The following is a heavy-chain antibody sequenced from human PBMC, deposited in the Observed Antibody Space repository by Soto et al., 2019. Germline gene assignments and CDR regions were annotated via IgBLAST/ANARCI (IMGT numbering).Heavy chain of an antibody. CDR3: ARTGGEWELLLPEYFQH. CDR2: IWYDGSNK. D-gene: IGHD1-26*01. J-gene: IGHJ1*01. Sequence: GGSLRLSCAASGFTFSSYGMHWVRQAPGKGLEWVAVIWYDGSNKYYADSVKGRFTISRDNSKNTLYLQMNSLRAEDTAVYYCARTGGEWELLLPEYFQHWGQGTLVTVSS. CDR1: GFTFSSYG. V-gene: IGHV3-33*01.